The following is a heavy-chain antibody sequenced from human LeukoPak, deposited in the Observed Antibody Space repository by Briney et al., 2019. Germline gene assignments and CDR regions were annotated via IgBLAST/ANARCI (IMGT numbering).Heavy chain of an antibody. CDR1: GFSFSGYS. CDR2: IRGTSSAM. J-gene: IGHJ4*02. Sequence: GSLRLSWAASGFSFSGYSLNWVRQAPGKGVEWVAHIRGTSSAMNYAASVRGRFTISRDNAKNALFLEMSSLRAEDTAVYYCARDRDWSFDYWGQGTLVTVSS. CDR3: ARDRDWSFDY. D-gene: IGHD3-9*01. V-gene: IGHV3-48*04.